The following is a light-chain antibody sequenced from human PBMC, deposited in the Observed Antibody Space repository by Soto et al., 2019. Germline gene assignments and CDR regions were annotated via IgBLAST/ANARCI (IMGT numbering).Light chain of an antibody. CDR2: QAS. CDR3: QQFNSYPGT. Sequence: DIQMTQSPSTLSASVGDRVTITCRASQSISSWLAWYQQKPGKAPKLLIYQASSLKSGGPSRFSGSGSGTEFTLTISSLQPDDCATYYCQQFNSYPGTFGQGTKVEIK. J-gene: IGKJ1*01. CDR1: QSISSW. V-gene: IGKV1-5*03.